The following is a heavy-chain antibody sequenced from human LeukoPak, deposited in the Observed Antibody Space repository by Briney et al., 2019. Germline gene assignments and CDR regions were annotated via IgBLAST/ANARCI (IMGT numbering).Heavy chain of an antibody. CDR3: ARGEAAAVTSFDS. CDR1: GDTFRRYS. CDR2: IIPVFRTA. J-gene: IGHJ4*02. Sequence: SLKVSCKASGDTFRRYSISWVRQAPGQGLEWLGGIIPVFRTANYAQKFQGRVTIAADKSTTTAYMELRSLRSEDTAIYYCARGEAAAVTSFDSWGQGTQVTVSS. V-gene: IGHV1-69*06. D-gene: IGHD6-13*01.